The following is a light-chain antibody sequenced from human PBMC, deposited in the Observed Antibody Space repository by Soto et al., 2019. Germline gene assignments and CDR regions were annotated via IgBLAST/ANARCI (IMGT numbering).Light chain of an antibody. CDR2: EVT. V-gene: IGLV2-14*01. Sequence: QSVLTQPASVSGSPGQSITISCTGTSSDFGAYNSVSWYQQHPGEAPKLLIYEVTNRPSGVSNRFSGSKSGNTASLAISGLQAEDEADYYCSSYTSSSTVVFGGGTQLTVL. CDR3: SSYTSSSTVV. J-gene: IGLJ2*01. CDR1: SSDFGAYNS.